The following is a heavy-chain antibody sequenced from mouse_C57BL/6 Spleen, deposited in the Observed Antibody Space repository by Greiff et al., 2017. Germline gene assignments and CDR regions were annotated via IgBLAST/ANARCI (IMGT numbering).Heavy chain of an antibody. V-gene: IGHV7-3*01. J-gene: IGHJ4*01. D-gene: IGHD2-1*01. CDR2: IRNKANGYTT. CDR1: GFTFTDYY. CDR3: EGRLPRYAMDY. Sequence: EVKLVESGGGLVQPGGSLSLSCAASGFTFTDYYMSWVRQPPGKALEWLGFIRNKANGYTTEYSASVKGRFTISRDNSQSILYLQMNALRAEDSATYCNEGRLPRYAMDYWGQGTSGTVSS.